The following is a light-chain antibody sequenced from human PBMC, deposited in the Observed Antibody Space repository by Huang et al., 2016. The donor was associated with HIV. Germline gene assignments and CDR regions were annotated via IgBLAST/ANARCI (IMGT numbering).Light chain of an antibody. CDR3: QQSYSSLLS. CDR1: QTITTY. V-gene: IGKV1-39*01. J-gene: IGKJ4*01. CDR2: AAS. Sequence: DIQMTQSPSSLSASVGDRVIMTCRSSQTITTYLNWYQKRPGKAPKRLIYAASSLQSGVPARFSGSGSGTDFTLTISSLQPEDFATYYCQQSYSSLLSFGGGTKVAIK.